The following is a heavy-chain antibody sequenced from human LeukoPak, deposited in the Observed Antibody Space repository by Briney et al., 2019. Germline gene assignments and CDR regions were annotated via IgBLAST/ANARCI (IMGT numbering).Heavy chain of an antibody. CDR3: ARVGTYGSGSYYNA. D-gene: IGHD3-10*01. V-gene: IGHV3-74*01. CDR2: INSDESST. J-gene: IGHJ5*02. Sequence: GGSLRLSCAASGFTFSRCWMHWVRQAPGKGLVWVSRINSDESSTTYADSVKGRFTISRDNAKNTLYLQMNSLRAEDTAVYYCARVGTYGSGSYYNAWGQGTLVTVSS. CDR1: GFTFSRCW.